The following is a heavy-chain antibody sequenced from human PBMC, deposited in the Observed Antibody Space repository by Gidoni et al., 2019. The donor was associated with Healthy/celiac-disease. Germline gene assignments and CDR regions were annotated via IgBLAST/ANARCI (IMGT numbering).Heavy chain of an antibody. D-gene: IGHD5-12*01. CDR3: AKDYPYRGGLIYSGYDALDY. V-gene: IGHV3-30*18. CDR2: ISYDGSNK. J-gene: IGHJ4*02. Sequence: QVQLVESGGGVVQPGRSLRLSCAASGFTFSCYRMPWVRQAPGKGLEWVAVISYDGSNKYYADSVKGRFTISRDNSKNTLYLQMNSLRAEDTAVYYCAKDYPYRGGLIYSGYDALDYWGQGTLVTVSS. CDR1: GFTFSCYR.